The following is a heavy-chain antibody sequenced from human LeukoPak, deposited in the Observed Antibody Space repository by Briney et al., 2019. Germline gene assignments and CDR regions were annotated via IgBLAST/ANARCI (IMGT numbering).Heavy chain of an antibody. Sequence: PGGSLRLSCTASGFTFSSYWMHWVRQAPGKGLEWVSSIVGSGISPYYGDSVKGRFTISRDNSKNTLYLQMNSLRAEDTAVYYCAKAALGVAAAGRGNDYWGQGTLVTVSS. CDR2: IVGSGISP. D-gene: IGHD6-13*01. V-gene: IGHV3-23*01. CDR1: GFTFSSYW. J-gene: IGHJ4*02. CDR3: AKAALGVAAAGRGNDY.